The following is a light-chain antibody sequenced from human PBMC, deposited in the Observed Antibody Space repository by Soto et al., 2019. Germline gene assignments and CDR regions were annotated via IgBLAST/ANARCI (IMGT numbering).Light chain of an antibody. Sequence: DIHMSQSPSSLFASVGDRVTITCQASQDITHFLNWYQQKPGKAPKLLIYHASNLQTGVPSRFSRSGSGTDFSLTISTFQPEDVATYYCHQCDSLPDTFGQGTKLEI. CDR1: QDITHF. V-gene: IGKV1-33*01. CDR3: HQCDSLPDT. CDR2: HAS. J-gene: IGKJ2*01.